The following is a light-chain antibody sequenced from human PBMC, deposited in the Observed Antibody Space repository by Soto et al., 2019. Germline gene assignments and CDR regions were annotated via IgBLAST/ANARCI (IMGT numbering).Light chain of an antibody. CDR3: QHYNSYSEA. J-gene: IGKJ1*01. CDR2: KAS. V-gene: IGKV1-5*03. Sequence: DIQMTQSPSTLSVSVGYRVTITCRASQTISSWLAWYQQKPVKAPKLLIYKASTLKSGVPSRFSGSGSGTEFTLTISSLQPEDFATYYCQHYNSYSEAFGQGTKVDIK. CDR1: QTISSW.